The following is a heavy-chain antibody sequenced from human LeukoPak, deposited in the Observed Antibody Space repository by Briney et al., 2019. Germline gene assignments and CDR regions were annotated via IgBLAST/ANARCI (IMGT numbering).Heavy chain of an antibody. V-gene: IGHV4-59*01. D-gene: IGHD1-7*01. J-gene: IGHJ6*03. CDR2: IYYSGST. CDR1: GGSISSYY. Sequence: KTSETLSLTCTVSGGSISSYYWSWIRQPPGKGLEWIGYIYYSGSTNYNPSLKSRVTISVDTSKNQFSLKLSSVTAADTAVYYCARVGRYNWNFYYMDVWGKGTTVTVSS. CDR3: ARVGRYNWNFYYMDV.